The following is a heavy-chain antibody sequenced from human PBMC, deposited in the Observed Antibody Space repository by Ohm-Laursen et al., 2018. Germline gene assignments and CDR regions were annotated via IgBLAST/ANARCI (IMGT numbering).Heavy chain of an antibody. CDR1: GFTFSSYC. CDR2: IKEDGSVK. D-gene: IGHD6-19*01. J-gene: IGHJ4*02. V-gene: IGHV3-7*01. CDR3: AREELESSDWAD. Sequence: SLRLSCAASGFTFSSYCMTWVRQASGKGLEWVANIKEDGSVKQYVDSVKGRFTISRDNAKNTLYLQMNSLRAEDTAVYYCAREELESSDWADWGQGTLVTVSS.